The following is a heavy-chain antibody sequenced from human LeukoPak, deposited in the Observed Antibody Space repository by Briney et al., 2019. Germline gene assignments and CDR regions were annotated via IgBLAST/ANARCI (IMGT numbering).Heavy chain of an antibody. CDR1: GGSISSYY. J-gene: IGHJ6*02. V-gene: IGHV4-59*12. CDR2: IYYSGST. CDR3: ARYRTVTTGDYYYGMDV. D-gene: IGHD4-11*01. Sequence: SETLSLTCTVSGGSISSYYWSWIRQPPGKGLEWIGYIYYSGSTYYNPSLKSRVTISVDTSKNQFSLKLSSVTAADTAVYYCARYRTVTTGDYYYGMDVWGQGTTVTVSS.